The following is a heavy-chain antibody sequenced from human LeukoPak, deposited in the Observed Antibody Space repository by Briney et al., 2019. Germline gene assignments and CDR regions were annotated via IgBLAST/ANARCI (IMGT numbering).Heavy chain of an antibody. CDR3: ARGAPGIAVEDNWFDP. Sequence: GALRLSCAASGFSFSTYWMSWVRQAPGKGPEWVANIMQDGSEKYYVDSVEGRFTISGDNAKNSLYLQMNSLRAEDTAVYYCARGAPGIAVEDNWFDPWGQGTLVTVSS. V-gene: IGHV3-7*01. J-gene: IGHJ5*02. CDR1: GFSFSTYW. CDR2: IMQDGSEK. D-gene: IGHD6-19*01.